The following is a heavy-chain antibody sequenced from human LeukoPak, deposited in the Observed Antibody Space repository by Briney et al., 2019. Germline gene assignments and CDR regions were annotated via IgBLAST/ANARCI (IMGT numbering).Heavy chain of an antibody. CDR1: GYTFTSNY. J-gene: IGHJ4*02. CDR2: IAPSSGTT. D-gene: IGHD2-2*01. CDR3: AREADCSSTSCYFGY. V-gene: IGHV1-46*01. Sequence: ASAKVSCKASGYTFTSNYMHWVRQAPGQGLEWMGVIAPSSGTTSYAQKFQGRVTMTRDTSTSTVYMELSSLRSEDTAVYYCAREADCSSTSCYFGYWGQGTLVTVSS.